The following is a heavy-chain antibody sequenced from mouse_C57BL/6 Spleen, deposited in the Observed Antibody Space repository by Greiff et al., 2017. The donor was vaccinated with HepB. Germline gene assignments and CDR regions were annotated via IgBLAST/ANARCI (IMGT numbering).Heavy chain of an antibody. CDR2: IYPSDSET. D-gene: IGHD2-3*01. V-gene: IGHV1-61*01. CDR1: GYTFTSYW. J-gene: IGHJ1*03. Sequence: QVQLQQPGAELVRPGSSVKLSCKASGYTFTSYWMDWVKQRPGQGLEWIGNIYPSDSETHYNQKFKDKATLTVDKSSSTAYMQLSSLTSEDSAVYYSARETGDGYFRYFDVWGTGTTVTVSS. CDR3: ARETGDGYFRYFDV.